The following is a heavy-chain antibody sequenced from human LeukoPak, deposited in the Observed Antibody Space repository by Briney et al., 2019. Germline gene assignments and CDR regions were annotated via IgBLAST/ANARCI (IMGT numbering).Heavy chain of an antibody. J-gene: IGHJ3*02. V-gene: IGHV1-69*13. CDR1: GGTFSSYA. Sequence: SVEVSCKASGGTFSSYAISWVRQAPGQGLEWMGGIIPIFGTANYAQKFQGRVTITADESTSTAYMELSSLRSEDTAVYYCARNGGIQLAFDIWGQGTMVTVSS. CDR2: IIPIFGTA. D-gene: IGHD5-18*01. CDR3: ARNGGIQLAFDI.